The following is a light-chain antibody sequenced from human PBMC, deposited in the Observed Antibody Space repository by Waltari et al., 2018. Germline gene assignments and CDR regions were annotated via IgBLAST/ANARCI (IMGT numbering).Light chain of an antibody. V-gene: IGLV1-47*01. CDR3: AAGWDHSLGAVP. Sequence: VMTQSPSASGTPGQRVTISCSGSSSNIGSSYVYWYQQLPGTAPKLLIYRNKQRPSGAPDRFSGSQSGTSAALAISGLRSEDEADYYCAAGWDHSLGAVPFGGGTKLTVL. J-gene: IGLJ2*01. CDR1: SSNIGSSY. CDR2: RNK.